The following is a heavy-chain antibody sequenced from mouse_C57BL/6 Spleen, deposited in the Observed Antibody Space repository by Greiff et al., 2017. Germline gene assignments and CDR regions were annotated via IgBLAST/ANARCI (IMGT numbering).Heavy chain of an antibody. D-gene: IGHD5-1*01. CDR3: ARGVSYPYAMDY. Sequence: EVKLMESGGGLVKPGGSLKLSCAASGFTFSSYAMSWVRQTPEKRLEWVATISDGGSYTYYPDNVKGRFTISRDNAKNNLYLQMSHLKSEDTAMYYCARGVSYPYAMDYWGQGTSVTVSS. V-gene: IGHV5-4*03. CDR1: GFTFSSYA. J-gene: IGHJ4*01. CDR2: ISDGGSYT.